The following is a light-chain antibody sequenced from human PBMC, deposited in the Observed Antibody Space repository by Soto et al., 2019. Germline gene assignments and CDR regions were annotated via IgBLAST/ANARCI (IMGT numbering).Light chain of an antibody. Sequence: DIQMTQSPSSLSASVGDRVTITCRASQSIMSHLNWYQHKSGKAPKILIYAASSLHSGVPSRFSGSGSGTDFTLTISSLQAEDFGTYYCQQAYNTPRTFGQGTKVEIK. J-gene: IGKJ1*01. CDR3: QQAYNTPRT. CDR2: AAS. CDR1: QSIMSH. V-gene: IGKV1-39*01.